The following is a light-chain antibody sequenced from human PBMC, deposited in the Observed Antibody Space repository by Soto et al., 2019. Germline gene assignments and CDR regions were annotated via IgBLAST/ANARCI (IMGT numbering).Light chain of an antibody. CDR1: SSNVGSYNF. J-gene: IGLJ3*02. CDR2: EVS. CDR3: CSYAGNNALV. Sequence: QSVLAQPASVSGSRGQSITISCTGTSSNVGSYNFVSWYRQYLGKAPELIIYEVSQRPSTFFNRFSGSKSGNTASLTISGLQSDDEADYYCCSYAGNNALVFGGGTKVTVL. V-gene: IGLV2-23*02.